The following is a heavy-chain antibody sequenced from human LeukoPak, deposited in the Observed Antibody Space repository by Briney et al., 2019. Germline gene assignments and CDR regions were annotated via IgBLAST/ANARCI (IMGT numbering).Heavy chain of an antibody. CDR2: INHSGST. J-gene: IGHJ4*02. CDR3: ARHGRYYDSTRYYFDY. V-gene: IGHV4-34*01. Sequence: SETLSLTCAVYGGSFSGYYWSWIRQPPEKGLEWIGEINHSGSTNYNPSLKSRVTISVATSKNQSSLKLSSVTAADTAVYYCARHGRYYDSTRYYFDYWGQGTLVTVSS. CDR1: GGSFSGYY. D-gene: IGHD3-22*01.